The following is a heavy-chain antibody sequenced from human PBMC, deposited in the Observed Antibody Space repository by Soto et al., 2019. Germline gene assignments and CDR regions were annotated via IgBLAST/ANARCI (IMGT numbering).Heavy chain of an antibody. J-gene: IGHJ6*02. Sequence: WGSLKLSCAASGFTFSSNWMSWVRQAPGKGLEWVANIKQDGSEKYYVDSVKGRFTISRDNAKNSLYLQMNSLRAEDTAVYYCARGAVLGPVWGQGTTVTVSS. CDR3: ARGAVLGPV. CDR1: GFTFSSNW. D-gene: IGHD3-3*02. V-gene: IGHV3-7*01. CDR2: IKQDGSEK.